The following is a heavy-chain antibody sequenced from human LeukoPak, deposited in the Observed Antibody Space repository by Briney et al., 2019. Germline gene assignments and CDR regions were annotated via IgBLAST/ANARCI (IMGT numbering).Heavy chain of an antibody. CDR2: ISYDGSNK. Sequence: GGSLRLSCAASGFTFSSYGMHWVRQAPGKGLGWVAVISYDGSNKYYADSVKSRFTISRDNSKNTLYLQMNSLRAEDTAVYYCAKLPGIAVAGTDYWGQGTLVTVSS. J-gene: IGHJ4*02. CDR3: AKLPGIAVAGTDY. D-gene: IGHD6-19*01. CDR1: GFTFSSYG. V-gene: IGHV3-30*18.